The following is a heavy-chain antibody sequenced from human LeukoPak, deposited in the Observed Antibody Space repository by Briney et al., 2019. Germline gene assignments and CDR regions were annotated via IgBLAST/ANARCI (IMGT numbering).Heavy chain of an antibody. V-gene: IGHV4-4*07. CDR2: VYSSGVG. Sequence: SETLSLTCTISGGSITGYYWNWIRQPAGQGLEWLGRVYSSGVGNYNPSLTSRVTMSVDTSKNQFSLKLTSLTAADTAVYYCAREEFLHEIDSSGYFVYWGQGTLVTVSS. CDR3: AREEFLHEIDSSGYFVY. D-gene: IGHD3-22*01. CDR1: GGSITGYY. J-gene: IGHJ4*02.